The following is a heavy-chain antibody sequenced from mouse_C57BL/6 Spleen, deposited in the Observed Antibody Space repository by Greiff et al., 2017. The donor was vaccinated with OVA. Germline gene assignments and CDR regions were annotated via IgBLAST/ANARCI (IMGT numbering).Heavy chain of an antibody. CDR2: IYPGSGST. CDR3: ARRHGFYAMDY. V-gene: IGHV1-55*01. D-gene: IGHD2-2*01. CDR1: GYTFTSYW. Sequence: VQLQQPGAELVKPGASVKMSCKASGYTFTSYWITWVKQRPGQGLEWIGEIYPGSGSTNYNEKFKSKATLTVDTSSSTAYMQLSSLTSEDSAVYDCARRHGFYAMDYWGQGTSVTVSS. J-gene: IGHJ4*01.